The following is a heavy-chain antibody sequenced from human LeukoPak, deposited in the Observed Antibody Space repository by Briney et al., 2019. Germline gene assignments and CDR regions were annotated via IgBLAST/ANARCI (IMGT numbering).Heavy chain of an antibody. D-gene: IGHD3-9*01. CDR1: GFIFGDYY. CDR2: ISRNGETI. V-gene: IGHV3-11*01. J-gene: IGHJ4*02. CDR3: ARNDLLTGYFNPPDF. Sequence: KPGGSLRLSCAASGFIFGDYYMSWIRQAPEKGLEWVAYISRNGETIYYADSVKGRFTISTDNSKNSVYLQMNSLTAEDTAVYYCARNDLLTGYFNPPDFWGQGTLVTVSS.